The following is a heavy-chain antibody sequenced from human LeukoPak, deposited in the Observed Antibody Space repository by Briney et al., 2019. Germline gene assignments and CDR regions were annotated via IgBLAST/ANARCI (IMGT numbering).Heavy chain of an antibody. CDR2: ISGSGGST. CDR3: AKVRLGSYSRLGGDAFDI. Sequence: ETLSLTCTVSGGSISSSSYYWGWVRQAPGKGLEWVSAISGSGGSTYYADSVKGRFTISRDNSKNTLYLQMNSLRAEDTAVYYCAKVRLGSYSRLGGDAFDIWGQGTMVTVSS. V-gene: IGHV3-23*01. CDR1: GGSISSSSYY. D-gene: IGHD3-16*01. J-gene: IGHJ3*02.